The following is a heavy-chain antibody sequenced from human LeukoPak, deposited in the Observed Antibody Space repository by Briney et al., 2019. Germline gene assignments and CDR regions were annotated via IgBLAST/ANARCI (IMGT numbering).Heavy chain of an antibody. CDR2: MNPNSGNT. CDR1: GYTFTSHD. Sequence: ASVKVSCKASGYTFTSHDINWVRQATGQGLEWMGWMNPNSGNTGYAQKFQGRVTMTRDTSINTAYMELHSLRSEDTAVYYCARGYSSTLRTTGNDYWGQGTLVTVSS. J-gene: IGHJ4*02. D-gene: IGHD1-1*01. V-gene: IGHV1-8*01. CDR3: ARGYSSTLRTTGNDY.